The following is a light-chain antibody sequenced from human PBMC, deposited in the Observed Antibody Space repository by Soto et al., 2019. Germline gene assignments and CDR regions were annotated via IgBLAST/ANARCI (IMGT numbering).Light chain of an antibody. V-gene: IGLV2-14*03. Sequence: QSVLNQPASVSGSPGQSIAISCSGTSSDVGGYNYVSWYQRHPGKTPKLIIYDVSNRPSGVSDRFSGSSSGNTASLTIAGLQAEDEADYYCSSYTTSNTVVFGGGTKVTVL. CDR3: SSYTTSNTVV. J-gene: IGLJ3*02. CDR2: DVS. CDR1: SSDVGGYNY.